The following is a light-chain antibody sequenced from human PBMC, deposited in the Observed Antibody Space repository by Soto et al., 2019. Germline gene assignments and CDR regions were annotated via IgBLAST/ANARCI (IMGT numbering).Light chain of an antibody. Sequence: DIQMTQSPSTLSGSVGDRVTITCRASQTISSWLAWYQQKPGKAPKLLIYKESTLKSGVPSRFSGSGSGTEFTLTISSLQSEDFATYYCQQYSSWPRTFGQGTKVDI. CDR2: KES. CDR1: QTISSW. J-gene: IGKJ1*01. V-gene: IGKV1-5*03. CDR3: QQYSSWPRT.